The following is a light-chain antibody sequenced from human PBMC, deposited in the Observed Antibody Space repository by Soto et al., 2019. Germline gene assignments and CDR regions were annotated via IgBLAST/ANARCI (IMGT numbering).Light chain of an antibody. CDR2: DAS. J-gene: IGKJ1*01. V-gene: IGKV1-5*01. CDR1: QSISSW. Sequence: DIQMTQSPSTLSASGGDRVTITCRASQSISSWLAWYQQKPGKAPKLLIYDASSLESGVPSRFSGSGSGTEFTLTISSLQPDDFATYYCQQYNSYSWTFGQGTKVHIK. CDR3: QQYNSYSWT.